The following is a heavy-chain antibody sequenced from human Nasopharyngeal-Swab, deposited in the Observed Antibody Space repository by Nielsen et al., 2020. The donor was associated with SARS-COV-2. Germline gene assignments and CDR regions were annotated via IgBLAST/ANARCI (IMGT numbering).Heavy chain of an antibody. D-gene: IGHD6-6*01. Sequence: DTGQGLEWMGWISAYNGNTNYAQKLQGRVTMTTDTSTSTAYMELRSLRSDDTAVYYCAREEYSSSLDTWGQGTLVTVSS. CDR3: AREEYSSSLDT. CDR2: ISAYNGNT. V-gene: IGHV1-18*01. J-gene: IGHJ5*02.